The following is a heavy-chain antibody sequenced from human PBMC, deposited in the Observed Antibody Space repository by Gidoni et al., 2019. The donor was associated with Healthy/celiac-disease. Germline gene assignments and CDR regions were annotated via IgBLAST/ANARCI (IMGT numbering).Heavy chain of an antibody. Sequence: QLQLQESGSGLVKPSQTLSLTCAVPGGSISSGGDSWSWIRQPPGKVLEWIGYIYHSGSTYYNPSLKSRVTISVDRSKNQFSLKLSSVTAADTAVYYCARADGPYYFDYWGQGTLVTVSS. CDR1: GGSISSGGDS. CDR2: IYHSGST. V-gene: IGHV4-30-2*01. D-gene: IGHD2-8*01. J-gene: IGHJ4*02. CDR3: ARADGPYYFDY.